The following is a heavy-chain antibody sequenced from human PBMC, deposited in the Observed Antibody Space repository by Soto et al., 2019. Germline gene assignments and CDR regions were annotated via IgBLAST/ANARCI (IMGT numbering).Heavy chain of an antibody. D-gene: IGHD5-12*01. J-gene: IGHJ4*02. Sequence: SVKVSCKASGGTFSSYSISWVRQAPGQGLEWMGRIIPILGIANYAQKFQGRVTITADTSTSTAYMELRSLRSDDTAVYYCARGVRYSGYSQYDYWGQGTLVTVSS. CDR3: ARGVRYSGYSQYDY. V-gene: IGHV1-69*02. CDR2: IIPILGIA. CDR1: GGTFSSYS.